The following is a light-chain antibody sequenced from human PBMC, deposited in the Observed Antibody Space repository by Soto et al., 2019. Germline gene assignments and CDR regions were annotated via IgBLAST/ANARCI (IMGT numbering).Light chain of an antibody. CDR3: QQYNTYST. CDR1: QSISRW. V-gene: IGKV1-5*01. Sequence: DMQMTQSPSTLSASVGDRVTITCRASQSISRWFAWYQQKPGKAPKALIYDASTLRSGVPSRFSGGGSGTEFTLTISSLQPDDFATYYCQQYNTYSTFGQGTRLEIK. CDR2: DAS. J-gene: IGKJ5*01.